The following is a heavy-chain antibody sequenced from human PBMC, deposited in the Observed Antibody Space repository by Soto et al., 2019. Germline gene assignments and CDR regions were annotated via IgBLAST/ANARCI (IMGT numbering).Heavy chain of an antibody. CDR2: MLSMAGNYAT. J-gene: IGHJ4*02. V-gene: IGHV3-73*01. CDR1: GLIFSGSA. Sequence: EVQLVESGGGLVQPGGSLKLSCAASGLIFSGSAVHWVRQASGKGQEWVGRMLSMAGNYATAYPASMKGRFTISIDDSETTAFLQMISLKTEDTAVYYCIRGGSPYYYDYWGQGTRVAVSS. CDR3: IRGGSPYYYDY.